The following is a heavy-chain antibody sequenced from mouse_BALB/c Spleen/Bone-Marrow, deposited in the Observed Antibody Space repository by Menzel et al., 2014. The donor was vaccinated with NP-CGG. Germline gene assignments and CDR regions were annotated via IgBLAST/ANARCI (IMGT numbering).Heavy chain of an antibody. CDR1: GFTFSSFG. CDR3: ARDVPLYDVGYFDY. Sequence: EVHLVESGGGLVQPGGSRKLSCAASGFTFSSFGMHWVRQAPERGLEWVAYISSGSSTIYYADTVKGRLTISRDNPKNTLFLQMTSLRSEDTAMYYCARDVPLYDVGYFDYWGQGTTRTVSS. D-gene: IGHD2-14*01. V-gene: IGHV5-17*02. J-gene: IGHJ2*01. CDR2: ISSGSSTI.